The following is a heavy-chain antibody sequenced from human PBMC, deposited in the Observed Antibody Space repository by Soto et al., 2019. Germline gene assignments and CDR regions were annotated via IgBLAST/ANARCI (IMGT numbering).Heavy chain of an antibody. J-gene: IGHJ5*02. D-gene: IGHD3-3*01. CDR3: ASSTYDFWSGYLNWFDP. V-gene: IGHV5-51*01. CDR2: IYPGDSDT. CDR1: GHIFSNYW. Sequence: PGESLKISCKGSGHIFSNYWIGWVRQMPGKGLEWMGIIYPGDSDTRYSPSFQGQVTITVDTSKNQFSLKLSSVTAADTAVYYCASSTYDFWSGYLNWFDPWGQGTLVTVSS.